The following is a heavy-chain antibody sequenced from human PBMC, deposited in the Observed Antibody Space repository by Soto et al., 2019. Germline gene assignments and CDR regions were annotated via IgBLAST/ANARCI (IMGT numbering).Heavy chain of an antibody. D-gene: IGHD4-17*01. V-gene: IGHV3-23*01. CDR1: GFTFSSYA. J-gene: IGHJ2*01. CDR3: AKRTVGWYFDL. Sequence: EVQLLESGGGLVQPGGSLRLSCAASGFTFSSYAMSWVRQAPGKGLEWVSAISGSGDSTYYADSVKCRFTISRDNSKNTKYLQMNSLSAEDTAVYYCAKRTVGWYFDLWGRGTLVTVSS. CDR2: ISGSGDST.